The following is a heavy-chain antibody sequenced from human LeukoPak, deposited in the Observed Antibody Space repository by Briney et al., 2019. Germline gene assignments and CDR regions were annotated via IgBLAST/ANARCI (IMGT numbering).Heavy chain of an antibody. D-gene: IGHD4-11*01. CDR3: ARGGASRRAVNGAFDI. V-gene: IGHV4-59*01. Sequence: PSETLSLTCTVSGGSNSSYYWSRIRQPPGKGLEWIGYIYYSGSTNYNPSLKSRVTISVDTSKNQFSLKLSSVTAADTAVYYCARGGASRRAVNGAFDIWGQGTMVTVSS. CDR1: GGSNSSYY. CDR2: IYYSGST. J-gene: IGHJ3*02.